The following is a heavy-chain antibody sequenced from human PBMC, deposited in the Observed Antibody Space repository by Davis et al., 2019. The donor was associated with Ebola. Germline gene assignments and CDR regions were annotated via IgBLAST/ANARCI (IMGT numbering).Heavy chain of an antibody. CDR3: AKDEYHFYGMDV. V-gene: IGHV3-7*03. Sequence: GESLKISCAASGFTFSSYWMSWVRQAPGKGLEWAANIKQDGSEKYYADSVKGRFTISRDNSKNSLYLQMNSLRTEDTALYYCAKDEYHFYGMDVWGQGTTVTVSS. CDR2: IKQDGSEK. D-gene: IGHD2/OR15-2a*01. J-gene: IGHJ6*02. CDR1: GFTFSSYW.